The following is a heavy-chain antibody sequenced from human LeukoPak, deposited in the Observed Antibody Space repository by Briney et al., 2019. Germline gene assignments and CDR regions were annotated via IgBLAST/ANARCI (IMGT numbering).Heavy chain of an antibody. CDR2: ISYDGSNK. D-gene: IGHD4-17*01. V-gene: IGHV3-30*03. CDR1: GFTFSSYG. J-gene: IGHJ5*02. Sequence: GGSLRLSCAASGFTFSSYGMHWVRQAPGKGLEWVAVISYDGSNKYYADSVKGRFTISRDNSKNTLYLQMNSLRAEDTAVYYCAREGTDYGDYLNWFDPWGQGTLVTVSS. CDR3: AREGTDYGDYLNWFDP.